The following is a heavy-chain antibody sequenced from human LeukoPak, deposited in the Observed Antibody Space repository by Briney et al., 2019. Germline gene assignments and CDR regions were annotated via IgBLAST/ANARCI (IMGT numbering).Heavy chain of an antibody. Sequence: GGSLRLSCAAPGFTFSSYWMRWVRQAPGKGLVWVSRINSDGSSTSYADSVKGRFTISRDNAKNTLYLQMNSLRAEDTAVYYCARDLNARYYDILTGYPESYYYGMDVWGQGTTVTVSS. V-gene: IGHV3-74*01. CDR1: GFTFSSYW. CDR3: ARDLNARYYDILTGYPESYYYGMDV. CDR2: INSDGSST. D-gene: IGHD3-9*01. J-gene: IGHJ6*02.